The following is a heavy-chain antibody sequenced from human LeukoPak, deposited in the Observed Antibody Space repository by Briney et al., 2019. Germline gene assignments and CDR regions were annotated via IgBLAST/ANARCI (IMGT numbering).Heavy chain of an antibody. CDR3: TSPDRGYSSGWYGY. D-gene: IGHD6-19*01. V-gene: IGHV3-15*01. J-gene: IGHJ4*02. CDR2: IKRKIDGGTT. CDR1: GLTFSIHW. Sequence: GGSLRLSCAASGLTFSIHWMNWVRQAPGKGLEWVGLIKRKIDGGTTDYAAPVKGRFSISRDDSKNTAYLQMNSLKTEDTAVYYCTSPDRGYSSGWYGYWGQGTLVTVSS.